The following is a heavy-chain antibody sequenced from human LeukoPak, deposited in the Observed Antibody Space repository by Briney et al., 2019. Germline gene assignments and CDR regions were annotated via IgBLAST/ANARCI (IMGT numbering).Heavy chain of an antibody. V-gene: IGHV3-48*03. D-gene: IGHD3-10*01. CDR1: GFTFSSYE. CDR2: ISSSGSTI. Sequence: GGSLRLSCAASGFTFSSYEMNWVRQAPGKGLEWVSYISSSGSTIYYADSVKGRFTISRDNAKNSLYLQMNSLRVEDTAIYYCASNLASSFHIWGQGKMVIVSS. CDR3: ASNLASSFHI. J-gene: IGHJ3*02.